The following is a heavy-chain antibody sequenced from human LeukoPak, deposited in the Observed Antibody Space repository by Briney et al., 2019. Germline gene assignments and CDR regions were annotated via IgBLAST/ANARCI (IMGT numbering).Heavy chain of an antibody. CDR2: INPNSGGT. Sequence: GASVKVSCKASGYTFTGYYMHWVRQAPGQGLEWMGWINPNSGGTNYAQKFQGRVTMTRDTSISTAYMELSRLRSDDTAVYYCAREIGGSTSYKSYNWFDPWGQGTLVTVSS. V-gene: IGHV1-2*02. CDR1: GYTFTGYY. CDR3: AREIGGSTSYKSYNWFDP. D-gene: IGHD2-2*01. J-gene: IGHJ5*02.